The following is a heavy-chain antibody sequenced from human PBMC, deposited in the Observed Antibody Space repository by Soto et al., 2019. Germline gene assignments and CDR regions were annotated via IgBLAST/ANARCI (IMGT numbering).Heavy chain of an antibody. CDR2: IYSGGST. D-gene: IGHD5-12*01. Sequence: EVQLVESGGGLIQPGGSLRLSCAASGFTVSSNYMSWVRQAPGKGLEWVSVIYSGGSTYYADSVKGRFTISRDNSKNTLYLQMNSLRAEDTAVYYCASLRWLQNDLFDYWGQGTLVTVSS. J-gene: IGHJ4*02. CDR3: ASLRWLQNDLFDY. V-gene: IGHV3-53*01. CDR1: GFTVSSNY.